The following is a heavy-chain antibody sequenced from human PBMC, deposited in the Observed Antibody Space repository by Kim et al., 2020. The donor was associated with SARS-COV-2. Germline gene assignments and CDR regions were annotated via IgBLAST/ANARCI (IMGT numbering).Heavy chain of an antibody. CDR2: IYYSGST. J-gene: IGHJ2*01. CDR3: ARRKGGPYDYVWGSYRHWYFDL. D-gene: IGHD3-16*02. V-gene: IGHV4-59*08. Sequence: SETLSLTCTVSGGSISSYYWSWIRQPPGKGLEWIGYIYYSGSTNYNPSLKSRVTISVDTSKNQFSLKLSSVTAADTAVYYCARRKGGPYDYVWGSYRHWYFDLWGRGTLVTVSS. CDR1: GGSISSYY.